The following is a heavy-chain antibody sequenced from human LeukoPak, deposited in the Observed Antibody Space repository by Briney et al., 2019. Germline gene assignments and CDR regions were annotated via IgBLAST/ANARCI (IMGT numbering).Heavy chain of an antibody. J-gene: IGHJ4*02. D-gene: IGHD3-22*01. CDR2: INHSGST. CDR1: GGSISGYC. CDR3: ARGSVRYYYDSSCTSTFDY. Sequence: SETLSLTCAVYGGSISGYCWSWIRQPPGQGLEWIGEINHSGSTNYNPSLKSRITISVDTSKNQFSLKLSPVTAADTAVYYCARGSVRYYYDSSCTSTFDYGGQGTLVTVSS. V-gene: IGHV4-34*01.